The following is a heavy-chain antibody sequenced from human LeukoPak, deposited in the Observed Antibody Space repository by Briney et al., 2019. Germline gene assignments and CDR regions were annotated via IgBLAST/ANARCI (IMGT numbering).Heavy chain of an antibody. CDR2: IYYSGST. V-gene: IGHV4-39*01. CDR1: GGSISSNSYF. D-gene: IGHD3-3*01. CDR3: ARHLRFLDYLSYFDY. J-gene: IGHJ4*02. Sequence: SETLSLTCTVSGGSISSNSYFWGWIRQPPGKGLEWIGTIYYSGSTYYNPSLKSRVTISVYTSKNQFSLKLSSVTAADTAVYYCARHLRFLDYLSYFDYWGQGTLVTVSS.